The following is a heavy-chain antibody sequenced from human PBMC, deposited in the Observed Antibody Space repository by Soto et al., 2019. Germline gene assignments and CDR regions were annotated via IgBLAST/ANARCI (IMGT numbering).Heavy chain of an antibody. CDR2: INHSGTI. Sequence: SETLSLTCSVNGGSFSYYYWSWIRQSPGKGLEWIGEINHSGTINFNPSLKSRVTISIDTSENQFSLTLRSVTAADTAIYYCARSFRGVSLDWGQGTLVTVSS. V-gene: IGHV4-34*01. CDR1: GGSFSYYY. D-gene: IGHD3-10*01. CDR3: ARSFRGVSLD. J-gene: IGHJ4*02.